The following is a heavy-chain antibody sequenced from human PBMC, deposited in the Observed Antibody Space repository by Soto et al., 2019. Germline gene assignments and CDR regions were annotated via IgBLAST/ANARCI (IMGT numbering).Heavy chain of an antibody. D-gene: IGHD2-15*01. Sequence: GGSLRLSCAASGFTFSSYGMHWVRQAPGKGLEWVAVIWYDGSNKYYADSVKGRFTISRDNSKNTLYLQMNSLRAEDTAVYYCARDSAPEYCSGGSCYPTGYFDYWGQGTLVTVSS. CDR2: IWYDGSNK. CDR1: GFTFSSYG. CDR3: ARDSAPEYCSGGSCYPTGYFDY. V-gene: IGHV3-33*01. J-gene: IGHJ4*02.